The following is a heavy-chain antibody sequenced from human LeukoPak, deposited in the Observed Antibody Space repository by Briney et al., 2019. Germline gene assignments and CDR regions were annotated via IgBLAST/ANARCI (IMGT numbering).Heavy chain of an antibody. J-gene: IGHJ4*02. D-gene: IGHD5-24*01. CDR2: INHSGST. V-gene: IGHV4-34*01. Sequence: SETLSLTCAVYGGSFSGYYWSWIRQPPGKGLEWIGEINHSGSTNYNPSLKSRVTISVDTSKNQFSLKLSSVTAADTAVYYCARQRDGYNYYFDYWGQGTLVTVSS. CDR1: GGSFSGYY. CDR3: ARQRDGYNYYFDY.